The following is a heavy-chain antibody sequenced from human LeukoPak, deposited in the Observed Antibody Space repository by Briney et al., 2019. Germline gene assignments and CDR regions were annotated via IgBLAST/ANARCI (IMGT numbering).Heavy chain of an antibody. CDR2: ISSSSSTI. Sequence: GGSLRLSCAASGFTFSSYSMNWVRQAPGKGLEWVSYISSSSSTIYYADSVKGRFTISRDNAKNSLYLQMNSLRAEDTAVYYCAREVKAAAASTYYFDYWGQGTLVTVSS. CDR3: AREVKAAAASTYYFDY. J-gene: IGHJ4*02. CDR1: GFTFSSYS. D-gene: IGHD6-13*01. V-gene: IGHV3-48*04.